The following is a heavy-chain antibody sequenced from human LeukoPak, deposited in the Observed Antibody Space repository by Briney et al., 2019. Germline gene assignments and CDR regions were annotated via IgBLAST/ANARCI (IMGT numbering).Heavy chain of an antibody. J-gene: IGHJ5*02. V-gene: IGHV1-69*05. D-gene: IGHD3-3*01. CDR1: RGTFSSYA. Sequence: SVKVSCKASRGTFSSYAISGVRQAPGQGLEWMGGIIPIFGTAHYAQKFQGRVTITTDESTSTAYIELSSLSSEDSAVYYCAREGGSTPGPEDAWSGFNWFDPWGQGTLVTVSS. CDR3: AREGGSTPGPEDAWSGFNWFDP. CDR2: IIPIFGTA.